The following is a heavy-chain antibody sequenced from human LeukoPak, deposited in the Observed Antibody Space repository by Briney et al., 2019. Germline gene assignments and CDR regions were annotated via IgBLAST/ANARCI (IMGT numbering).Heavy chain of an antibody. V-gene: IGHV3-23*01. CDR2: ISDDGGST. CDR3: AKDGRPAAGPFDY. Sequence: GGSLRLSCAASGFTFSSHAMSWVRQAPGRGLEWVSTISDDGGSTYYVDSVKGRFTISRDNSKNTLYLQMNSLRAEDTAVYYCAKDGRPAAGPFDYWGQGTLVTVSS. J-gene: IGHJ4*02. CDR1: GFTFSSHA. D-gene: IGHD6-13*01.